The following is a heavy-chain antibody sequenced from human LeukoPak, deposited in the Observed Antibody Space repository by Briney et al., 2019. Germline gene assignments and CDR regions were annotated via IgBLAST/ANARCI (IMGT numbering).Heavy chain of an antibody. D-gene: IGHD4-17*01. CDR1: GGTFSSYA. J-gene: IGHJ4*02. CDR2: IIPIFGTA. V-gene: IGHV1-69*05. CDR3: ARDTGTPDY. Sequence: SVKVSCKASGGTFSSYAISWVRQAPGQGLEWMGGIIPIFGTANYAQKLQGRVTMTTDTSTSTAYMELRSLRSDDTAVYYCARDTGTPDYWGQGTLVTVSS.